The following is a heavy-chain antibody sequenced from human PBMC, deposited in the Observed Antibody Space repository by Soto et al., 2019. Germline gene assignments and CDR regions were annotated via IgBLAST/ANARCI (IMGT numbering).Heavy chain of an antibody. CDR3: ARKGMTPYNWFDP. Sequence: ASETLSLTCTVSRGSVSSGSYYWSWIRQPPGKGLEWIGYIYYTGSTNYNPSLKSRVTISVDTSKNQFSLKLSSVTAADTAVYYCARKGMTPYNWFDPWGQGTLVTVSS. V-gene: IGHV4-61*01. J-gene: IGHJ5*02. CDR1: RGSVSSGSYY. CDR2: IYYTGST. D-gene: IGHD3-10*01.